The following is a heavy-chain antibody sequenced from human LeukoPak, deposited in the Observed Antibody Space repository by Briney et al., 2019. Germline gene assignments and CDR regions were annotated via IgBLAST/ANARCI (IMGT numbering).Heavy chain of an antibody. CDR3: ARDSHIVATIVDY. V-gene: IGHV7-4-1*02. CDR2: INTNIGNP. J-gene: IGHJ4*02. Sequence: ASVKVSCKASGYTFTTYAMNWVRQAPGQGLEWMGWINTNIGNPTYTQGFTGRFVFSLDTSVSTAYLQISSLKAEDTAVYYCARDSHIVATIVDYWGQGTLVTVSS. CDR1: GYTFTTYA. D-gene: IGHD5-12*01.